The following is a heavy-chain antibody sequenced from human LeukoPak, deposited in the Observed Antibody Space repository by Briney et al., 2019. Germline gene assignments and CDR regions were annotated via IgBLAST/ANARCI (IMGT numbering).Heavy chain of an antibody. V-gene: IGHV3-23*01. CDR3: AKVYYYDSLDP. D-gene: IGHD3-22*01. CDR1: GFTFSTYA. J-gene: IGHJ5*02. Sequence: GGSLRLSCADSGFTFSTYAMSWVRQAPGKGLEWVSGISGIGGSTQYADSVKGRFTISRDNSKSTLYLQMNSLRAEDTAVYYCAKVYYYDSLDPWGQGTVVTVSS. CDR2: ISGIGGST.